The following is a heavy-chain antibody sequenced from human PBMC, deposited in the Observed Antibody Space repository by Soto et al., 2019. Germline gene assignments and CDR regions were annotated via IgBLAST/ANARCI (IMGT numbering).Heavy chain of an antibody. Sequence: SETLSLTCTVSGGSISSGGYYWSWIRQHPGKGLEWIGYMYHSGSTYYNPSLKSRVTTSLDRSKNQFSLNLSSVTAADTAVYYCARVWFGESSWFDPWGQGTLVTVSS. V-gene: IGHV4-30-2*01. CDR2: MYHSGST. CDR3: ARVWFGESSWFDP. D-gene: IGHD3-10*01. J-gene: IGHJ5*02. CDR1: GGSISSGGYY.